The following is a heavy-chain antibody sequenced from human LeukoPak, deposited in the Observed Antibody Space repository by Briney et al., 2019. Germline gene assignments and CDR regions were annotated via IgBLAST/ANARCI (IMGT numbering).Heavy chain of an antibody. Sequence: GASVKVSCKASGGTFSSYAISWVRQAPGQGPEWMGRIIPIFGIANYAQKFQGRVTITADKSTSTAYMELSSLRSEDTAVYYCARAEDGGYYYYGMDVWGQGTTVTVSS. CDR1: GGTFSSYA. CDR2: IIPIFGIA. V-gene: IGHV1-69*04. CDR3: ARAEDGGYYYYGMDV. J-gene: IGHJ6*02. D-gene: IGHD3-10*01.